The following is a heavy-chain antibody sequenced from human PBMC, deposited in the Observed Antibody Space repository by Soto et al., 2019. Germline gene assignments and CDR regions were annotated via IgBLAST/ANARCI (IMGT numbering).Heavy chain of an antibody. CDR3: ARALALWSSGYFYFDY. J-gene: IGHJ4*02. Sequence: SETLSLPCTVSGGSLNDYYCTWVRRTPGKGLQWVGYVYYDGNTNYNPSLRSRVTISLDTSRNQFSLKLNSVTAADTAVYYCARALALWSSGYFYFDYWGLGTLVTVSS. CDR1: GGSLNDYY. D-gene: IGHD5-12*01. CDR2: VYYDGNT. V-gene: IGHV4-59*12.